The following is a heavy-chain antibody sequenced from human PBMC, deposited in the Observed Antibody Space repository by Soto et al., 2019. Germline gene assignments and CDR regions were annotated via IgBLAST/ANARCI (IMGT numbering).Heavy chain of an antibody. V-gene: IGHV3-23*01. CDR1: GFTLSSDA. CDR3: TKRVDTAVALRAYGMDV. CDR2: ISTSIGSI. Sequence: EVQLLESGGGLVQPGGSLRLSCAASGFTLSSDAMSWVRQAPGKVLEWVSSISTSIGSIYYADSVKGRFIISRDNSKNTLYLQMNSLRDEDTAVYYCTKRVDTAVALRAYGMDVWGQGTTVTVSS. D-gene: IGHD5-18*01. J-gene: IGHJ6*02.